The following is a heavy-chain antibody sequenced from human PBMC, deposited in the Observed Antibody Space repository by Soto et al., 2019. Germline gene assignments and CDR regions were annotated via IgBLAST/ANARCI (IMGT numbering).Heavy chain of an antibody. Sequence: SVKVSCKASGGTFSSYAISWVRQAPGQGLEWMGGIIPIFGTANYAQKFQGRVTITADESTSTAYMELSSLRSEDTAVYYCARTSSGYYYQAFEIWGQGTMVTVSS. J-gene: IGHJ3*02. CDR1: GGTFSSYA. D-gene: IGHD3-22*01. CDR2: IIPIFGTA. V-gene: IGHV1-69*13. CDR3: ARTSSGYYYQAFEI.